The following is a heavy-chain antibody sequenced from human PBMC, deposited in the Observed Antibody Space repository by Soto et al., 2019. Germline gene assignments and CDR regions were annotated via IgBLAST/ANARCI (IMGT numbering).Heavy chain of an antibody. J-gene: IGHJ5*02. CDR1: GYYIRSYY. Sequence: SETLSLTCSVSGYYIRSYYWSWIRQPPGKGLEWIGHIYYSGSTNYNSSLKSRVTISVDTSKNQFSLKLSSVTAADTAVYYCGSLPVSLVRGIPNWCTPWGRGTRVTAAS. D-gene: IGHD3-10*01. CDR2: IYYSGST. CDR3: GSLPVSLVRGIPNWCTP. V-gene: IGHV4-59*08.